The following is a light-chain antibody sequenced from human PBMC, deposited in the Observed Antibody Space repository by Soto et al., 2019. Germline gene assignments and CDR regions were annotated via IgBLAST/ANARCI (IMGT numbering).Light chain of an antibody. Sequence: QSALTQPASVSGSPGQSITISCTGTSSDVGGYNYVSWYQQHPGKAPKLMIYDVTNRPSGVSNRVSGSKSGDTASLPISGLQAEDEADHYCSSYPTCSPLPVVFGGGTKLTVL. J-gene: IGLJ2*01. CDR1: SSDVGGYNY. V-gene: IGLV2-14*01. CDR2: DVT. CDR3: SSYPTCSPLPVV.